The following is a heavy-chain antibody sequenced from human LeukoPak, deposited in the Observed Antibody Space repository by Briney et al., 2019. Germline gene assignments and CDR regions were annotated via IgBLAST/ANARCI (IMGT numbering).Heavy chain of an antibody. CDR1: ELNFSKIG. J-gene: IGHJ4*02. Sequence: GGSLRLSCVTSELNFSKIGMTWLRQAPGKGLEWVATISGSGGSPFYADSVKARFTISRDNSKNTLYLEMNSLRVEDTAVYYCARAPTRPTLIVYDLYFDYWGQGSLVTVSS. V-gene: IGHV3-23*01. D-gene: IGHD3-22*01. CDR3: ARAPTRPTLIVYDLYFDY. CDR2: ISGSGGSP.